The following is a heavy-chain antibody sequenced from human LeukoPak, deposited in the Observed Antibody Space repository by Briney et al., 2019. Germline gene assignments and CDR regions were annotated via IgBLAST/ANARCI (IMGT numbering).Heavy chain of an antibody. V-gene: IGHV4-34*01. J-gene: IGHJ4*02. CDR2: VTHAAIL. Sequence: SETLSLTCAVSGGGSFTDYSWNWIRQSPGKGLEWVGEVTHAAILNYNPSLKGRIAISVDTSKNQVSLKLDSMTAADTAMYYCARGRGEAAGLDHRGQGTLVTVSS. D-gene: IGHD6-13*01. CDR3: ARGRGEAAGLDH. CDR1: GGGSFTDYS.